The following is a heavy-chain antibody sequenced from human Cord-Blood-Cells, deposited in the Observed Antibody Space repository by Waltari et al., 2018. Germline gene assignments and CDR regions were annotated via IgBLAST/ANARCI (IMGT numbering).Heavy chain of an antibody. V-gene: IGHV3-53*04. CDR2: IYRGGNT. Sequence: EVQLVESGGGLVQPGFTVSSNYMSWVRQAPGKGLEWVSVIYRGGNTYYADPVKGRFTISRHNSKNTLYLQMNSRRAEDTAVYYCARTAGVSYYYGMDVWGQGTTVTVSS. D-gene: IGHD2-8*01. J-gene: IGHJ6*02. CDR3: ARTAGVSYYYGMDV. CDR1: FTVSSNY.